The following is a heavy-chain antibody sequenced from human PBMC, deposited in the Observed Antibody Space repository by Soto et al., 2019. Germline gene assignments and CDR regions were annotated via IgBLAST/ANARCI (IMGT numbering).Heavy chain of an antibody. CDR3: AKDDDTSSHYSRLDF. CDR2: TWSGGRGE. CDR1: GFAFSYHG. D-gene: IGHD3-22*01. V-gene: IGHV3-33*06. J-gene: IGHJ4*02. Sequence: QVQLVESGGGVVQPGTSLRLSCAASGFAFSYHGIHWVRQAPGKGLEWVAVTWSGGRGEYYADSVRGRFTISRDNSKTTVYVQMNSLRVEDTAVYYCAKDDDTSSHYSRLDFRGQGTLVTVSS.